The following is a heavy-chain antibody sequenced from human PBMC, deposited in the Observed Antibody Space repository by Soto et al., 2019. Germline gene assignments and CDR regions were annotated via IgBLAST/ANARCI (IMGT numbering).Heavy chain of an antibody. D-gene: IGHD1-26*01. Sequence: QVQLVESGGGVVHPGRSLRLSWAASRFTFAAHGMHWLRQAPGKGLEWVAIISFDGRNDYYADSVKGRFTVSRDNSKNTLYLQMNSLRAEDTAVYYCAREGSVRYYFDYWGQGTRVTVSS. CDR1: RFTFAAHG. CDR3: AREGSVRYYFDY. V-gene: IGHV3-30*03. CDR2: ISFDGRND. J-gene: IGHJ4*02.